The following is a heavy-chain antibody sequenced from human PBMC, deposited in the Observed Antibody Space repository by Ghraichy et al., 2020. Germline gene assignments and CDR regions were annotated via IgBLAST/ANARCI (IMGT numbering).Heavy chain of an antibody. D-gene: IGHD2-15*01. CDR1: GGSFSGYY. CDR3: ARDPWGYCSGGSCPGGMDV. CDR2: INHSGST. J-gene: IGHJ6*02. Sequence: SQTLSLTCAVYGGSFSGYYWSWIRQPPGKGLEWIGEINHSGSTNYNPSLKSRVTISVDTSKNQFSLKLSSVTAADTAVYYCARDPWGYCSGGSCPGGMDVWGQGTTVTVSS. V-gene: IGHV4-34*01.